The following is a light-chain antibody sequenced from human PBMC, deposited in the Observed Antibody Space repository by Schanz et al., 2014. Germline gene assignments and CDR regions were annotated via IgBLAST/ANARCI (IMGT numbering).Light chain of an antibody. V-gene: IGKV3-15*01. CDR3: QQYKNWWT. CDR1: QSVYTS. J-gene: IGKJ1*01. CDR2: GPS. Sequence: EILLTQSAAILSVSPGERATLSCRASQSVYTSLAWYQQKPGQAPRLLVYGPSTRATGVPARFSGSGSGTEFTLTISSLQSEDFAIYYCQQYKNWWTFGQGTKVEIK.